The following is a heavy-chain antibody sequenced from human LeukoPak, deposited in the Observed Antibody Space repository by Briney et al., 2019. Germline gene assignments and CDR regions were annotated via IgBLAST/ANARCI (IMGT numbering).Heavy chain of an antibody. CDR2: VYNSEST. CDR3: AILTLWFGELFDY. Sequence: PSETLSLTCTVSGASISSSVDYWGWIRQRPGKGLEWIGSVYNSESTYYNPSLKSRVTISVDTSKNQFSLKLSSVTAADTAVYYCAILTLWFGELFDYWGQGTLVTVSS. D-gene: IGHD3-10*01. J-gene: IGHJ4*02. CDR1: GASISSSVDY. V-gene: IGHV4-39*01.